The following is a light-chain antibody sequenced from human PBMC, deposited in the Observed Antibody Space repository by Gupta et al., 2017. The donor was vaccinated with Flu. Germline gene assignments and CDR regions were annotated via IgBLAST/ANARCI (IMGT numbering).Light chain of an antibody. J-gene: IGKJ2*01. Sequence: TLSASVGDRVTITCRVSQSISNWLVWYQQKTRKAPQLLIYKASSLESGVASRFIGSGSGTAFTLTISSLEDDDFAAYYCQKHDRHPPYTFGRGTKLEIK. CDR3: QKHDRHPPYT. CDR1: QSISNW. V-gene: IGKV1-5*03. CDR2: KAS.